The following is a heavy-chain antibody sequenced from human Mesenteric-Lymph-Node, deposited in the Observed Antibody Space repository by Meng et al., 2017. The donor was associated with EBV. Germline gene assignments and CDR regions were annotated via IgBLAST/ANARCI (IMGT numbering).Heavy chain of an antibody. CDR1: GYNLFSYG. J-gene: IGHJ4*02. Sequence: VQLEQSGAEVKKPGASVKVSCKASGYNLFSYGISWVRQAPGQGLEWMGRINPNSGGTNYAQKFQGRVTMTRDTSISTAYMELSRLRSDDTAVYYCARSDSSSWSDFDYWGQGTLVTVSS. V-gene: IGHV1-2*06. CDR2: INPNSGGT. CDR3: ARSDSSSWSDFDY. D-gene: IGHD6-13*01.